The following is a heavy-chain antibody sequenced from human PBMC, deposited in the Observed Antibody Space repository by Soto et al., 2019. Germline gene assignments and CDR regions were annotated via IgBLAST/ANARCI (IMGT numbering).Heavy chain of an antibody. J-gene: IGHJ5*02. Sequence: GGSLRLSCAASGFTFSDYYMSWIRQAPGKGLEXVSYIXXSXSXTXYXXXXKGRFTISRDNAKNSLYLQMNSLRAEDTAVYYCARLQLDYNWFDPWGQGTLVTVSS. CDR1: GFTFSDYY. CDR3: ARLQLDYNWFDP. D-gene: IGHD1-1*01. V-gene: IGHV3-11*06. CDR2: IXXSXSXT.